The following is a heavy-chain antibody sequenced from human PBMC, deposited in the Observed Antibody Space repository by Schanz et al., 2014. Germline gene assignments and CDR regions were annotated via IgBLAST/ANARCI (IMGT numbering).Heavy chain of an antibody. D-gene: IGHD2-2*01. J-gene: IGHJ5*02. Sequence: QVQLVQSGTQVKKPGASVKVSCKASGYTLSAYSLHWVRQAPGQGLEWMGWINGYNGHTLYAQKFQGRVTMTTDTSTSTSYMELTSLRFDDTAVYYCARDRRRYCSTASCLHDNWFDPWGQGTLVIVSS. V-gene: IGHV1-18*01. CDR3: ARDRRRYCSTASCLHDNWFDP. CDR2: INGYNGHT. CDR1: GYTLSAYS.